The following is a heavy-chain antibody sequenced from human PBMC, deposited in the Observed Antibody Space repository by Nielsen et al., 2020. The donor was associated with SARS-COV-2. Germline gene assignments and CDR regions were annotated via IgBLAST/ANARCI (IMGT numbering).Heavy chain of an antibody. CDR1: GFTFSGST. CDR3: TRVNPTSGSWFDAFDI. D-gene: IGHD1-26*01. J-gene: IGHJ3*02. V-gene: IGHV3-73*01. CDR2: IRSKANDYAT. Sequence: GGSLRLSCAASGFTFSGSTMHWVRQSSAKGLEWVVRIRSKANDYATEYPVSVKGRFIISRDDSKNMAYLLMNSLKIYDTAVYYCTRVNPTSGSWFDAFDIWGQGTLVTVSS.